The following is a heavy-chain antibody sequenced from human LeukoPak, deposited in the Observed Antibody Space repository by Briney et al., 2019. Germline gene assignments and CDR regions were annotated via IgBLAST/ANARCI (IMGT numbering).Heavy chain of an antibody. Sequence: SETLSLTCTVSGGSISSSSYYWGWIRQPPGKGLEWIGSIYYSGSTYYNPSLRSRVTISVDTSKNQFSLKLSSVTAADTAVYYCARDYSGYDQFDYWGQGTLVTVSS. J-gene: IGHJ4*02. D-gene: IGHD5-12*01. CDR2: IYYSGST. V-gene: IGHV4-39*07. CDR3: ARDYSGYDQFDY. CDR1: GGSISSSSYY.